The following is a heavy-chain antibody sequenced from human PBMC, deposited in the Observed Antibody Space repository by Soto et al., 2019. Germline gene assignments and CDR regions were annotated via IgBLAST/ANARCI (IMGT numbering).Heavy chain of an antibody. D-gene: IGHD5-12*01. J-gene: IGHJ6*02. CDR1: GGTFSSYT. Sequence: QVPLVQSGAEVKKPGSSVKVSCKASGGTFSSYTISWVRQAPGQGLEWMGRIIPILGIANYAQKFQGRVTITADKSTSTGDMELSSLRSEDTAVYYCARDSDVDIVATAEYYYYYGMDVWGQGTTVTVSS. V-gene: IGHV1-69*08. CDR2: IIPILGIA. CDR3: ARDSDVDIVATAEYYYYYGMDV.